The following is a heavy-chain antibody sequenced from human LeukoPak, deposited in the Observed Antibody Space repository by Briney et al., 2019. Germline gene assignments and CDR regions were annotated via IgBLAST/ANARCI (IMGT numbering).Heavy chain of an antibody. CDR1: GFTFNNYA. V-gene: IGHV3-23*01. D-gene: IGHD5-18*01. CDR3: ARGYLDTATGNDV. J-gene: IGHJ6*02. Sequence: GGSLRLSCAVSGFTFNNYAMSWVRQAPGKGLDWVSTISGSGGGTYYADSVKGRFTISRDNAKNSLYLQMNSLRAEDTALYHCARGYLDTATGNDVWGQGTTVTVSS. CDR2: ISGSGGGT.